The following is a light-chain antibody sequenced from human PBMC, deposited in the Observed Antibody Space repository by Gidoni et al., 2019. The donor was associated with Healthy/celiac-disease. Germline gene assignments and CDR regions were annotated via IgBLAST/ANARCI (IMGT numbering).Light chain of an antibody. CDR3: QQYNNWPPVT. CDR1: QSISSN. CDR2: GAS. Sequence: EIVMTQSPATLSVSPGESATLSCRASQSISSNLAWYQQNPGQAPRLLIYGASTRATGIPARFSGSGSGTEFTLTISSLQSEDFAVYYCQQYNNWPPVTLGQGTKLEIK. J-gene: IGKJ2*01. V-gene: IGKV3-15*01.